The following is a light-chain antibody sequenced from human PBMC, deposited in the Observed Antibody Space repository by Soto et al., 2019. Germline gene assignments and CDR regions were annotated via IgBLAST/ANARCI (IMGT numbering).Light chain of an antibody. Sequence: QSVLTQPPSASGTPGQRITISCSGTTSNIESHTVNWYQQVPGTAPKLLINTNNQRPSGVPDRFSGSKSGASASLAINGLQSEDEPTYYCATWDDSRTGVFGTGPKVTVL. J-gene: IGLJ1*01. CDR3: ATWDDSRTGV. CDR2: TNN. V-gene: IGLV1-44*01. CDR1: TSNIESHT.